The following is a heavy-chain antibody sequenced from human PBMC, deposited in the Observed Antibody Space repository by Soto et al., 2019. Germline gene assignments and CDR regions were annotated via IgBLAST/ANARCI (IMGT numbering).Heavy chain of an antibody. CDR1: GYTFASYG. V-gene: IGHV1-18*01. J-gene: IGHJ4*02. CDR2: ISGYNGDT. CDR3: ARDQAVFPSPFDY. Sequence: QVLVVQSGAEVKKPGASVEVTCKVSGYTFASYGISWVRQAPGQGRPWMGWISGYNGDTRYAQQFQGRVTMTTDTSTNTAYLEVRSLRSDDTAVYYCARDQAVFPSPFDYWGQGTLVTVSS.